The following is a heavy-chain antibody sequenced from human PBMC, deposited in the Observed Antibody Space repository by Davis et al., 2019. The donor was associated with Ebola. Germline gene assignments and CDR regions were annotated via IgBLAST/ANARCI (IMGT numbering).Heavy chain of an antibody. D-gene: IGHD5-12*01. CDR1: GDSVSSGG. CDR3: ARGWLRTGLDY. J-gene: IGHJ4*02. CDR2: PYYNSKWSN. V-gene: IGHV6-1*01. Sequence: HSQIPSLTRSISGDSVSSGGWNWIRQSPSRGLEWLGRPYYNSKWSNDYAVSVKSRITISPDTSENQFSLQVYSVSPDDTAVYYCARGWLRTGLDYWGQGTLVTVSS.